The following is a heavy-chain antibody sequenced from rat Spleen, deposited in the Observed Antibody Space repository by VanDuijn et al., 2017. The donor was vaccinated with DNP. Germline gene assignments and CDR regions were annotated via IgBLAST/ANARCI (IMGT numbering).Heavy chain of an antibody. J-gene: IGHJ3*01. V-gene: IGHV1-43*01. CDR1: GYTFPSYY. CDR2: IYTGSGGT. Sequence: QVQLQQSGAELAKPGSSVKTSCKASGYTFPSYYVGWIKQTTGQGLEYIGYIYTGSGGTNYNEKFKGKATLTVDKSSSTAFMQLSSLTPDDSAVHYCARWSSYRDWFVYWGQGTLVTVSS. CDR3: ARWSSYRDWFVY. D-gene: IGHD1-2*01.